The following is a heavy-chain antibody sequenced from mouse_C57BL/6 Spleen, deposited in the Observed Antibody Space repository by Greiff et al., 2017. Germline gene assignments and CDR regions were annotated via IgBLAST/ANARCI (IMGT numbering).Heavy chain of an antibody. D-gene: IGHD2-4*01. J-gene: IGHJ3*01. Sequence: VKLQESGAELVRPGTSVKVSCKASGYAFTNYLIEWVKQRPGQGLEWIGVINPGSGGTNYNEKFKGKATLTADKSSSTAYMQLSSLTSEDSAVYFCARGVYYDYDGFAYWGQGTLVTVSA. V-gene: IGHV1-54*01. CDR3: ARGVYYDYDGFAY. CDR1: GYAFTNYL. CDR2: INPGSGGT.